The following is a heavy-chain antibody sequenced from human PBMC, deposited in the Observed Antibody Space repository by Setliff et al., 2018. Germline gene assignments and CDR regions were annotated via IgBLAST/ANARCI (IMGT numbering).Heavy chain of an antibody. CDR2: INTSTGNP. V-gene: IGHV7-4-1*02. D-gene: IGHD7-27*01. Sequence: ASVKVSCKASGYTFTSYAMNWVRQAPGQGLEWMGWINTSTGNPTYAQGFTGRFVFSLDTSVSTAYLQISSLKAEDTAVYYCARAPANWGSGGSGDIYYFDYWGQGTLVTVSS. CDR1: GYTFTSYA. CDR3: ARAPANWGSGGSGDIYYFDY. J-gene: IGHJ4*02.